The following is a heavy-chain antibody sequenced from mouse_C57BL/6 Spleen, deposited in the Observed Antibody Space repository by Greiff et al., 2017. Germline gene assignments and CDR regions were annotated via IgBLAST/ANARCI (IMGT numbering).Heavy chain of an antibody. Sequence: DVMLVESGGDLVKPGGSLKLSCAASGFTFSSYGMSWVRQTPDKRLEWVATISSGGSYTYYPDSVKGRFTISRDNAKNTLYLQMSSLKSEDTAMYYCARQDYGNWGQGTTLTVSS. CDR1: GFTFSSYG. D-gene: IGHD1-1*01. J-gene: IGHJ2*01. CDR2: ISSGGSYT. CDR3: ARQDYGN. V-gene: IGHV5-6*02.